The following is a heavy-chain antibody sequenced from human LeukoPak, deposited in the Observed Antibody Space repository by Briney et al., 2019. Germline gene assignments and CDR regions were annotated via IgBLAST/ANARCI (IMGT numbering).Heavy chain of an antibody. D-gene: IGHD6-13*01. CDR1: GGSISSSYYY. V-gene: IGHV4-39*01. CDR3: ARTVHSSRWHDNWYFDL. J-gene: IGHJ2*01. CDR2: IYYSGST. Sequence: PSETLSLTCTVSGGSISSSYYYWGWIRQPPGKGLEWIGSIYYSGSTYYSPSLKSRVTISVDTSKNQFSLKLSSVTAADTAVYYCARTVHSSRWHDNWYFDLWGRGTLVTVSS.